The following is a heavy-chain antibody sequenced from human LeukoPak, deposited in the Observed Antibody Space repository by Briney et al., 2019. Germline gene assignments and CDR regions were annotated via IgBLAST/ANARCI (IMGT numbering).Heavy chain of an antibody. CDR1: GGSISSYY. CDR2: IYYSGST. V-gene: IGHV4-59*12. Sequence: SETLSLTCTVSGGSISSYYWSWIRQPPGKGLEWLGYIYYSGSTNYNPSLKSRVTISVDTSKNQFSLKLSSVTAADTAVYYCARDVRSDFWSGYEGNWFDPWGQGTLVTVSS. J-gene: IGHJ5*02. D-gene: IGHD3-3*01. CDR3: ARDVRSDFWSGYEGNWFDP.